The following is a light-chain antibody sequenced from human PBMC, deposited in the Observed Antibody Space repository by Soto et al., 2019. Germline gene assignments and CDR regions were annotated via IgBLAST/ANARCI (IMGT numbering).Light chain of an antibody. Sequence: QPVLTQPPSVSGAPGQRVPISCTGSSSNIGAGYDVHWYQQLPGTAPKLLIYGNSNRPSGVPDRFSGSKSGTSASLAITGLRAEDEADYYCQSYDSSLSGWVFGGGTKLTVL. CDR3: QSYDSSLSGWV. CDR1: SSNIGAGYD. J-gene: IGLJ3*02. CDR2: GNS. V-gene: IGLV1-40*01.